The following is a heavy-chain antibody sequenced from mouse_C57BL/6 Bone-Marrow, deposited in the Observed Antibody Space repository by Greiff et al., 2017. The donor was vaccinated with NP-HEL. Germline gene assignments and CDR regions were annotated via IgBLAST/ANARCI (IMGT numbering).Heavy chain of an antibody. CDR1: GFTFSNYW. CDR2: IRLKSDNYAT. J-gene: IGHJ4*01. CDR3: TGYYSNDYAMDD. Sequence: EVKVEESGGGLVQPGGSMKLSCVASGFTFSNYWMNWVRQSPEKGLEWVAQIRLKSDNYATHYAESVKGRFTISRDDSKSSVYLQMNNLRAEDTGSYDCTGYYSNDYAMDDWGQGTSVTVSS. V-gene: IGHV6-3*01. D-gene: IGHD2-5*01.